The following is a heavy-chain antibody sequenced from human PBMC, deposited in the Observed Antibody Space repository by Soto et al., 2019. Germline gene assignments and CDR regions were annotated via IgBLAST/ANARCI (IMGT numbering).Heavy chain of an antibody. Sequence: QVQLVESGGGVVQPGRSLRLSCAASGFTFSAFGMHWVRQAPGKGLEWVAVISNDGNSEHYADSVKGRFTISRDNSKNTFYLQMNSLSVEDTAVYYCAKTITTGGVSSTGRGALLDNWGQGILVSVSS. CDR1: GFTFSAFG. D-gene: IGHD3-16*01. CDR3: AKTITTGGVSSTGRGALLDN. J-gene: IGHJ4*02. V-gene: IGHV3-30*18. CDR2: ISNDGNSE.